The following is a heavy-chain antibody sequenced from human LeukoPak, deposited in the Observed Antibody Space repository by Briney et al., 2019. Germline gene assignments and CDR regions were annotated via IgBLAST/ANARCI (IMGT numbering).Heavy chain of an antibody. CDR1: GFNFDDYT. J-gene: IGHJ3*02. D-gene: IGHD2-21*02. CDR3: AKDRDTYWSSAAFDI. CDR2: INRRGHT. Sequence: GGSLRLSCAASGFNFDDYTIHWVRQVPGKGLEWVSLINRRGHTYYADSVKGRFTISRDNAKNSLYLQMNSLRAEDMALYYCAKDRDTYWSSAAFDIWGQGTMVTVSS. V-gene: IGHV3-43*01.